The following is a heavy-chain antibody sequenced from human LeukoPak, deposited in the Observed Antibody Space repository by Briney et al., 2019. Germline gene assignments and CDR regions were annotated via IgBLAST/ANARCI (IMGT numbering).Heavy chain of an antibody. J-gene: IGHJ4*02. CDR3: ARGPRPAADY. CDR2: IYYSGST. Sequence: SETLSLACTVSGGSISSGGYYWSWIRQHPGKGLEWIGYIYYSGSTYYNPSLKSQVTISVDTSKNQFSLKLSSVTAADTAVYYCARGPRPAADYWGQGTLVTVSS. V-gene: IGHV4-31*01. CDR1: GGSISSGGYY. D-gene: IGHD6-13*01.